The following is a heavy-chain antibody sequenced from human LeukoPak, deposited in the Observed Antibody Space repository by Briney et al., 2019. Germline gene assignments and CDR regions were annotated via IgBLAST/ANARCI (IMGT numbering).Heavy chain of an antibody. CDR3: ARVEEVSGSAFDI. V-gene: IGHV4-39*07. CDR1: GGSITNSNYY. D-gene: IGHD3-22*01. CDR2: IYYSGGS. J-gene: IGHJ3*02. Sequence: PSETLSLTCTVSGGSITNSNYYWGWIRQPPGKGLEWIGSIYYSGGSYNSPSLKSRVTISVDKSKNQFSLKLSSVTAADTAVYYCARVEEVSGSAFDIWGQGTMVTVSS.